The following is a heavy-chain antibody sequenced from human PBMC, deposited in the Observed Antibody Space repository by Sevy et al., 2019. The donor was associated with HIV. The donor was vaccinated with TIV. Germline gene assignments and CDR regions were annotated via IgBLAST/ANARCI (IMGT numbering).Heavy chain of an antibody. Sequence: GESLKISCAASGFTFSSYGMHWVRQAPGKGLEWVAVISYDGSNKYYADSVKGRFTISRDNSKNTLYLQMNSLRAEDTAVYYCAKTYDSSGSPGYFDYWGQGTLVTVSS. V-gene: IGHV3-30*18. D-gene: IGHD3-22*01. J-gene: IGHJ4*02. CDR2: ISYDGSNK. CDR1: GFTFSSYG. CDR3: AKTYDSSGSPGYFDY.